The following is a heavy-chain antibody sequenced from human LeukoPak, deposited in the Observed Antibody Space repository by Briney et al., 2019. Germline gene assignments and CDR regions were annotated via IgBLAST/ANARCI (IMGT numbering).Heavy chain of an antibody. CDR2: IYPGDSDT. D-gene: IGHD4-17*01. CDR3: ARHSEHDYGDYLDY. Sequence: GESLKISGKGSGYSLTSYWIGWVRQMPGKGLEWMEIIYPGDSDTRYSPSFQGQVTISADKSISTAYLQWSSLKASDTAMYSCARHSEHDYGDYLDYWGQGTLVTVSS. V-gene: IGHV5-51*01. CDR1: GYSLTSYW. J-gene: IGHJ4*02.